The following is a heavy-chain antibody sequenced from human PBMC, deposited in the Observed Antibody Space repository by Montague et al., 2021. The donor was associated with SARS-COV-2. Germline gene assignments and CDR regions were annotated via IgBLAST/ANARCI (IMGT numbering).Heavy chain of an antibody. V-gene: IGHV4-34*01. CDR1: GASSSNYY. CDR2: INHSGYT. Sequence: SETLSLTCAVYGASSSNYYWSWIRQSPGKGLEWVGEINHSGYTNYNPSLESRLTISLDSSKKQFSLKMTSVTAADTAKYYCASAPRYSFGFWAYWGQGTLASVSS. CDR3: ASAPRYSFGFWAY. J-gene: IGHJ4*02. D-gene: IGHD5-12*01.